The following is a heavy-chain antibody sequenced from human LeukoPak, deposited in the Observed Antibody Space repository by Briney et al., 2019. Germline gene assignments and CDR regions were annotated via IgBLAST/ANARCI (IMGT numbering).Heavy chain of an antibody. CDR3: ARSSTDNFFFEN. Sequence: GGSLRLSCAASGFTFSSYAMHWVRQAPGKGLEWVAVISYDGSNKYYADSVKGRFTISRDNSKNTLYLQMNSLRAEDTAVYYCARSSTDNFFFENWGQGTLVTVSS. V-gene: IGHV3-30*14. CDR2: ISYDGSNK. D-gene: IGHD1-1*01. CDR1: GFTFSSYA. J-gene: IGHJ4*02.